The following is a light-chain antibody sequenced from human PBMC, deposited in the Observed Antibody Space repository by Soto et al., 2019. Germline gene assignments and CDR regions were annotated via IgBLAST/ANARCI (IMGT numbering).Light chain of an antibody. V-gene: IGKV1-33*01. CDR3: QQYDNLSYT. CDR1: QDISNY. CDR2: DAS. J-gene: IGKJ2*01. Sequence: DIQMTQSPSSLSASVGDRVTITCQASQDISNYLNWYQQKPGKAPKLLIYDASNLETGVPSRFSGSGPGTDFTFTISSLQPEDIATYYCQQYDNLSYTFGQGTKLEIK.